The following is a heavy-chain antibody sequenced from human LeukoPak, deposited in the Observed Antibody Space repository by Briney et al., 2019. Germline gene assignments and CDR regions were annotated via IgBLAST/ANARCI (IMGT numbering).Heavy chain of an antibody. Sequence: GESLKISCTGSGYTFNNYWIAWVRPMPGKGLGCMGVIYAGDSDTSYRPSFQGAVSISVDRSISTAYLRWSSLWAPDTPIYYFARLPYCGGECYPSWFDPWGQGTRVTVPS. CDR3: ARLPYCGGECYPSWFDP. CDR2: IYAGDSDT. D-gene: IGHD2-21*01. CDR1: GYTFNNYW. V-gene: IGHV5-51*01. J-gene: IGHJ5*02.